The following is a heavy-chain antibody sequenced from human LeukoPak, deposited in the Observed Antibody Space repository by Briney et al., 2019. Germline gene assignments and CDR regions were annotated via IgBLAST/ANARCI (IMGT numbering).Heavy chain of an antibody. CDR1: GYTFSAYD. CDR3: ARVSQTPAYYYTSGYYYHGY. D-gene: IGHD3-22*01. CDR2: MNPNSGNT. J-gene: IGHJ4*02. V-gene: IGHV1-8*01. Sequence: ASVKVSCKASGYTFSAYDINWVRQATGQGLEWMGWMNPNSGNTGFAQKFQGRVTMTRDTSINTAYMELSNLRSVDTAVYYCARVSQTPAYYYTSGYYYHGYWGQGTRVTVSS.